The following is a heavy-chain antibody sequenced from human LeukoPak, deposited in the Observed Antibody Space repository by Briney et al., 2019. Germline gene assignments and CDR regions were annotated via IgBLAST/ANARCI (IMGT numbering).Heavy chain of an antibody. D-gene: IGHD3-3*01. CDR2: MNPNSGNT. V-gene: IGHV1-8*01. J-gene: IGHJ3*02. CDR3: ARGDYYDFWSGYFADAFDI. CDR1: GYTFTSYD. Sequence: ASVKVSCKASGYTFTSYDINGVRQATGQGLEWMGWMNPNSGNTGYAQKFQGRVTMTRNTSISTAYMELSSLRSEDTAVYYCARGDYYDFWSGYFADAFDIWGQGTMVTVSS.